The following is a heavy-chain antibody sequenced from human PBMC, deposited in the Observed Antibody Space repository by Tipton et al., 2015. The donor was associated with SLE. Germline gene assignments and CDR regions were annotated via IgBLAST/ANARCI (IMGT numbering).Heavy chain of an antibody. CDR2: IYFSGSP. CDR1: GASISNRHFY. CDR3: ARLRDYSNPPFAY. D-gene: IGHD4-11*01. J-gene: IGHJ4*02. V-gene: IGHV4-39*01. Sequence: GLVKPSETLSLTCTVSGASISNRHFYWGWIRQPPGRGLEWIATIYFSGSPYYNPSLKSRLATSVDTSKNQFSLKLASVTVADTAVYYCARLRDYSNPPFAYWGQGSLVTVSA.